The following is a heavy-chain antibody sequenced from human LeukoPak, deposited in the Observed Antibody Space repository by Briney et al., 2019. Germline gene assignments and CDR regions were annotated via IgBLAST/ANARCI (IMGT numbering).Heavy chain of an antibody. CDR2: IKQDGSEK. D-gene: IGHD3-22*01. J-gene: IGHJ4*02. CDR1: GFTFSCYW. V-gene: IGHV3-7*01. CDR3: ASEDDSSGYYYY. Sequence: GGSLRLTCAASGFTFSCYWMSWVRHAPGKGLEWVANIKQDGSEKYYVDSVKGRFTISRDNAKNSLYLQMNSLRAEDTAVYYCASEDDSSGYYYYWGQGTLVTVSS.